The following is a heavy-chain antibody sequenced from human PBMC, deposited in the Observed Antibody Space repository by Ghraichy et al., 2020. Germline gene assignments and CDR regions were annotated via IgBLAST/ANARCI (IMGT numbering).Heavy chain of an antibody. V-gene: IGHV4-59*01. CDR1: GGSISSYY. CDR3: ARGRLAAAGTAGY. J-gene: IGHJ4*02. CDR2: IYYSGST. D-gene: IGHD6-13*01. Sequence: SETLSLTCTVSGGSISSYYWSWIRQPPGKGLEWIGYIYYSGSTNYNPSLKSRVTISVDTSKNQFSLKLSSVTAADTAVYYCARGRLAAAGTAGYWGQGTLVTVSS.